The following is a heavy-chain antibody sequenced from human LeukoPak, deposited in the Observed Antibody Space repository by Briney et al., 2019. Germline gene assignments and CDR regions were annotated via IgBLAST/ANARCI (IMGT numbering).Heavy chain of an antibody. CDR3: ARALYYYDSSGYGYYYYYYGMDV. J-gene: IGHJ6*02. Sequence: GASVKVSCKASGYTFTSYAMNWVRPAPGQGLEWMGWINTNTGNPTYAQGFTGRFVFSLDTSVSTAYLQISSLKAEDTAVYYCARALYYYDSSGYGYYYYYYGMDVWGQGTTVTVSS. CDR1: GYTFTSYA. V-gene: IGHV7-4-1*02. D-gene: IGHD3-22*01. CDR2: INTNTGNP.